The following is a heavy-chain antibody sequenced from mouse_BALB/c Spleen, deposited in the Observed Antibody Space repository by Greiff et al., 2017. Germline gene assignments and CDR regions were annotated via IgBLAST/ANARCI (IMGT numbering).Heavy chain of an antibody. V-gene: IGHV2-9*02. Sequence: QVQLKESGPGLVAPSQSLSITCTVSGFSLTSYGVHWVRQPPGKGLEWLGVIWAGGSTNYNSALMSRLSISKDNSKSQVFLKMNSLQTDDTAMYYCARDGNYYRYDGFAYWGQGTLVTVSA. CDR1: GFSLTSYG. J-gene: IGHJ3*01. CDR2: IWAGGST. CDR3: ARDGNYYRYDGFAY. D-gene: IGHD2-14*01.